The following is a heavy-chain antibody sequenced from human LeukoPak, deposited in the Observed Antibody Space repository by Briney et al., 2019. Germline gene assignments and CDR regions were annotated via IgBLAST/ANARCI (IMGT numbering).Heavy chain of an antibody. CDR1: GGTFSSYA. CDR3: ARVIRFVSAVRYDILPAYYYGMDV. J-gene: IGHJ6*02. CDR2: IIPIFGTA. V-gene: IGHV1-69*13. Sequence: SVNVSCKASGGTFSSYAINWVRQPPGQGLDWMGGIIPIFGTANYVQKFQGRVTINADESTSTAYMELSSLRSEDTAVYYCARVIRFVSAVRYDILPAYYYGMDVWGQGTTVTVSS. D-gene: IGHD3-9*01.